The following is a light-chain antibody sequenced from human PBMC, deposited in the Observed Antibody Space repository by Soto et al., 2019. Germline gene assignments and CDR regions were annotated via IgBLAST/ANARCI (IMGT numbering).Light chain of an antibody. V-gene: IGLV2-14*03. CDR3: QSYDRSLSGYV. J-gene: IGLJ1*01. CDR1: SSGGGEYKY. Sequence: QSALTQPASVSGSPGQSITISCTESSSGGGEYKYASWYQQHPGTAPKLLIYGITNRPSGVPDRFSGSKSGTSASLAITGLQAEDEAVYYCQSYDRSLSGYVFGTGTKLTVL. CDR2: GIT.